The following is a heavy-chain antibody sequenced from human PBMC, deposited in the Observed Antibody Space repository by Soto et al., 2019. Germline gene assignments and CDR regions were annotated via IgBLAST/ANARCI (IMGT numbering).Heavy chain of an antibody. J-gene: IGHJ4*02. CDR1: GSITNHH. CDR3: AKVTHRGPIAVAGPLGS. CDR2: FNPSGLST. D-gene: IGHD6-19*01. V-gene: IGHV1-46*04. Sequence: QVHLVQSGAEVKKPGASVNVSCQASGSITNHHMHWVRQAPGQGLEWMGIFNPSGLSTTYAQKLQGRVTITRVTSTSTVYMELSSLTSEDTAVYFCAKVTHRGPIAVAGPLGSWGQGTLVIVSS.